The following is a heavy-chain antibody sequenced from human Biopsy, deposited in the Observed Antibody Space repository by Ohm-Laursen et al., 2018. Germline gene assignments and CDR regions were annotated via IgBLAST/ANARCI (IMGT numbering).Heavy chain of an antibody. V-gene: IGHV3-30*03. CDR2: ISYDGSGE. CDR1: GFTFTSYG. J-gene: IGHJ2*01. CDR3: ARDEKRWDYSNYFSWHFDL. Sequence: SLRLSCAASGFTFTSYGMHWVRQAPGKGLEWVAVISYDGSGEYYADSLQDRFTISRDNPKNTVDLQMNSLRAEDTPVYFCARDEKRWDYSNYFSWHFDLWGRGTLVTVSS. D-gene: IGHD4-11*01.